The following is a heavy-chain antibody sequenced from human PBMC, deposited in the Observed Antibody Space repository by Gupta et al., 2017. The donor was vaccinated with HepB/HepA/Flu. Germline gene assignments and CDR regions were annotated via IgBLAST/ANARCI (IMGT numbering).Heavy chain of an antibody. D-gene: IGHD6-13*01. Sequence: QSQLVQSGAEVKKPGASVKVSCQASGFSFTDYGVSWVRKAPVQGLEWMGWISAFSGYTNYGQKLQGRGSLTIDKSTSTAYMELRSLRYDDTAVYYCARDRAYSSSWRDAFDIWGQGTMVTVSS. J-gene: IGHJ3*02. CDR1: GFSFTDYG. CDR2: ISAFSGYT. CDR3: ARDRAYSSSWRDAFDI. V-gene: IGHV1-18*01.